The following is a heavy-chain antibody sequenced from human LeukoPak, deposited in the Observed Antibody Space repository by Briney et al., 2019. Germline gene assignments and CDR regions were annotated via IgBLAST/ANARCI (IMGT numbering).Heavy chain of an antibody. Sequence: SVKVSCKASGYTFTSYGISWVRQAPGQGLEWMGWISAYNGNTNYAQKLQGRVTMTTDTSTSTAYMELRSLRSDDTAVYYCARGVITMVRGVIRYFDYWGQGTLVTVSS. D-gene: IGHD3-10*01. CDR2: ISAYNGNT. J-gene: IGHJ4*02. CDR1: GYTFTSYG. CDR3: ARGVITMVRGVIRYFDY. V-gene: IGHV1-18*01.